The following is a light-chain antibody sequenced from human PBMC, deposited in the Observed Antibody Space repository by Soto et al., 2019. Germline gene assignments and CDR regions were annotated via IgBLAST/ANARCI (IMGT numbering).Light chain of an antibody. Sequence: QSVLTQPPSVSGAPGQRVTISCTGSSSSIGAGYDVHWYHQLPAAAPKLLVSGNNNRPSGVPDRFSASKSGTSASLAITGLQTEDEAQYYCQSYDSRLTAYVFGTGTKVTVL. CDR1: SSSIGAGYD. J-gene: IGLJ1*01. CDR3: QSYDSRLTAYV. V-gene: IGLV1-40*01. CDR2: GNN.